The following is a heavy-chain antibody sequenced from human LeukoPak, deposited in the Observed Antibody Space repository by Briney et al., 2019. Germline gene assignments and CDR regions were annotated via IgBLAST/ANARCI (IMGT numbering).Heavy chain of an antibody. CDR2: IYSGGST. V-gene: IGHV3-53*01. D-gene: IGHD1-1*01. J-gene: IGHJ4*02. Sequence: GGSLRLSCAASGFTVSSNYMSWVRQAPGKGLEWVSVIYSGGSTYYADSVKGRFTISRDNSKNTLYLQMNSLRAEDTAVYYCARAPENMETTPYYFDYWGQGTLVTVSS. CDR1: GFTVSSNY. CDR3: ARAPENMETTPYYFDY.